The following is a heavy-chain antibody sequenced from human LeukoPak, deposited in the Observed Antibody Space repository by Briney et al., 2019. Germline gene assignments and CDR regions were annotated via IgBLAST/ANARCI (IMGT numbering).Heavy chain of an antibody. CDR2: LIGSGLTT. CDR1: GFTFSSYA. J-gene: IGHJ4*02. V-gene: IGHV3-23*01. Sequence: PGGSLRLSCAASGFTFSSYAMSWVRQAPGKGLEWVSALIGSGLTTYYADSVKGRFTTSRDNSKNTLYLQMNSLRAEDTAVYYCAKDLGPGPDWGQGTLVTVSS. CDR3: AKDLGPGPD.